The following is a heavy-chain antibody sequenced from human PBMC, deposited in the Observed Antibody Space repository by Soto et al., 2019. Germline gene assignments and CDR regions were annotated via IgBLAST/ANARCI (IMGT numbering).Heavy chain of an antibody. CDR2: INHSGST. D-gene: IGHD2-15*01. J-gene: IGHJ5*02. CDR1: GGSFSGYY. CDR3: ARGSLVVVAATYRVQYNWFDP. V-gene: IGHV4-34*01. Sequence: SQTLSLTCAVYGGSFSGYYWSWIRQPPGKGLEWIGEINHSGSTNYNPSLKSRVTISVDTSKNQFSLKLSSVTAADTAVYYCARGSLVVVAATYRVQYNWFDPWGQGTLVTVSS.